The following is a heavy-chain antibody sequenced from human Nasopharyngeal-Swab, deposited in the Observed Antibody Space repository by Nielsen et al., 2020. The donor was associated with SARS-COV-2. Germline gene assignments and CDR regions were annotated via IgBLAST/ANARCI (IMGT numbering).Heavy chain of an antibody. CDR1: GYTFTSYY. J-gene: IGHJ4*02. Sequence: ASVKVSCKASGYTFTSYYMHWVRQAPGQGLEWMGIINPSGGSTNYAQKFQGRVTMTRDTSTSTVYMELSSLRSEDTAVYYCVRDTSRWNFDSSGYTDYWGQGTLVTVSS. D-gene: IGHD3-22*01. CDR3: VRDTSRWNFDSSGYTDY. CDR2: INPSGGST. V-gene: IGHV1-46*01.